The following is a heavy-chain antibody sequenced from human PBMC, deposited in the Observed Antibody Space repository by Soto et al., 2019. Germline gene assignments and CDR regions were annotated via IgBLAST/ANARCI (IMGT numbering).Heavy chain of an antibody. V-gene: IGHV1-18*04. CDR1: GYTFSNYG. Sequence: ASVKVSCKASGYTFSNYGVNWVRQAPGQGLEWMGWISPYNGNTKYAQKLQGRVTMTTDTSTSTAYMELRSLRSDDTAVYYCARDLSDSGGFDPWGQGTLVTVSS. J-gene: IGHJ5*02. CDR2: ISPYNGNT. D-gene: IGHD3-10*01. CDR3: ARDLSDSGGFDP.